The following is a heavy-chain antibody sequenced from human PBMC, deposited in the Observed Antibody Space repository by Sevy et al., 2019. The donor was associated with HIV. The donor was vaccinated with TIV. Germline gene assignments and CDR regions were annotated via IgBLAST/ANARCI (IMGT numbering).Heavy chain of an antibody. CDR2: INPSGGST. Sequence: ASVKVSCKASGYTFTSYYMHWVRQAPGQGLEWMGIINPSGGSTSYAQKFQGRVTMTRDTSTSTVYMELSSLRSEDTAVYYRAKGMGATRGYYYYGMDVWGQGTTVTVSS. D-gene: IGHD1-26*01. V-gene: IGHV1-46*01. J-gene: IGHJ6*02. CDR3: AKGMGATRGYYYYGMDV. CDR1: GYTFTSYY.